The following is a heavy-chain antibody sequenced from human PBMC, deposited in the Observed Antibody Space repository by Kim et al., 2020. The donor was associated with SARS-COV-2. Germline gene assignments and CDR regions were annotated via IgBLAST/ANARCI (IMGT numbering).Heavy chain of an antibody. J-gene: IGHJ4*02. D-gene: IGHD7-27*01. CDR1: GFSLSRNS. Sequence: GGSLRLSCEVSGFSLSRNSIHWVRQAPGKGLEWVAIMTYDGKNRYYAASVKGQFTVSRDDSKNTVILHMNSLRPEDTAVYYCTRGRDKLGNFDYWGQGTLVTVS. CDR3: TRGRDKLGNFDY. V-gene: IGHV3-30*03. CDR2: MTYDGKNR.